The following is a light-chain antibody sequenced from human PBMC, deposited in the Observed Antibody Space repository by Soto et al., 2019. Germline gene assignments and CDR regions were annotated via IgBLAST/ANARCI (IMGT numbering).Light chain of an antibody. J-gene: IGKJ3*01. Sequence: DIQMTQSPSSLSASVGDRVTITCRASQSIKSYLNWYQQKPGKAPKLLIHAASSLQSGVPSRFSGSGSGTDFTLTISSLQPEDFATYYCQQSYSSPLFTFGPGTKVDIK. CDR1: QSIKSY. V-gene: IGKV1-39*01. CDR2: AAS. CDR3: QQSYSSPLFT.